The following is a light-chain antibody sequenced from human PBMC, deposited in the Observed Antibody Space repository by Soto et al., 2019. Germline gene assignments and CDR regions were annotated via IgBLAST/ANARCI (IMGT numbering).Light chain of an antibody. Sequence: QSVLTQPPSAPGTPGQRVTISCSGSSSNIGSNTVNWYRQLPGTAPKLVLYSNSRRPSGVPDRFSASKSGTSVSLVISGLQSEDEADYYCAAWDDSLNAMVFGGGTKLTVL. CDR1: SSNIGSNT. V-gene: IGLV1-44*01. J-gene: IGLJ2*01. CDR3: AAWDDSLNAMV. CDR2: SNS.